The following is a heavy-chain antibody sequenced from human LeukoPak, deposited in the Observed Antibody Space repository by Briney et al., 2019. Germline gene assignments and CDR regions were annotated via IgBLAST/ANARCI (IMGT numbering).Heavy chain of an antibody. CDR1: GFTFSRYD. CDR3: ARATGIAVAFDY. V-gene: IGHV3-13*01. Sequence: GGSLRLSCAASGFTFSRYDMHWVRQTTGKGLEWVSTIDTAGDTHYPGSVKGRFTISRENAKNSLYLQMNSLRAGDTAVYYCARATGIAVAFDYWGQGTLVTVSS. J-gene: IGHJ4*02. D-gene: IGHD6-19*01. CDR2: IDTAGDT.